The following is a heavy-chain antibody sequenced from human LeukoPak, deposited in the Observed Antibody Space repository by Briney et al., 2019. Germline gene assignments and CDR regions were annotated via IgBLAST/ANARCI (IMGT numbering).Heavy chain of an antibody. J-gene: IGHJ4*02. CDR3: AKASWVSSADAVL. V-gene: IGHV3-23*01. D-gene: IGHD3-16*01. CDR2: LRGGRET. Sequence: GSLRLSCAASGFTFSSYAMSWVGQAPARGLNGVSSLRGGRETFYADSVKGRFTLSRDESKNTVYLQMNNLRVEDTAVYFCAKASWVSSADAVLWGQGTLVTVSS. CDR1: GFTFSSYA.